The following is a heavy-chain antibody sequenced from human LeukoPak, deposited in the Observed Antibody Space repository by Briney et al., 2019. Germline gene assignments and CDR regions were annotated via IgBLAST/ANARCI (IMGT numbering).Heavy chain of an antibody. D-gene: IGHD2-15*01. V-gene: IGHV1-69*13. CDR1: VCTFSSYA. Sequence: SVKVSCKASVCTFSSYAISWVRQAPGQGLEWMGGIIPIFGTANYAQKFQGRVTITADESTSTAYMELSSLRSEDTAVYYCLSLGYCSGGSCFDDYWGQGTLVTVSS. J-gene: IGHJ4*02. CDR3: LSLGYCSGGSCFDDY. CDR2: IIPIFGTA.